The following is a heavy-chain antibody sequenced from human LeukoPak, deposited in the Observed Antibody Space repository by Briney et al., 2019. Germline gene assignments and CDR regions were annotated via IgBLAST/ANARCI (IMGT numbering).Heavy chain of an antibody. CDR1: GYTFTDYY. CDR3: VGDLTGGSGD. V-gene: IGHV1-2*02. J-gene: IGHJ4*02. D-gene: IGHD6-19*01. CDR2: INPKSGDT. Sequence: PRASVKVSCKASGYTFTDYYMYWVRQAPGQTFEWLAWINPKSGDTHYTQKFQGRVTVTTDTSITSVYMEVSGLQSDDTAVYYCVGDLTGGSGDWGQGTLVTVSS.